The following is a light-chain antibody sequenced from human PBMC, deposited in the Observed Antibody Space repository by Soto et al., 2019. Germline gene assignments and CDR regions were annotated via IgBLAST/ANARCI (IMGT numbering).Light chain of an antibody. CDR2: RAS. CDR1: QSLVFSDGNAY. CDR3: MQATHWPPT. Sequence: VVMTQSPLSLPVTLGQPASISCKSSQSLVFSDGNAYLNWFQQRPGQSPRRLIYRASNRDSGVPDRFSGSWSGTDFTLQINGVEAEDVGVYCCMQATHWPPTFGRGTRVEIK. J-gene: IGKJ1*01. V-gene: IGKV2-30*01.